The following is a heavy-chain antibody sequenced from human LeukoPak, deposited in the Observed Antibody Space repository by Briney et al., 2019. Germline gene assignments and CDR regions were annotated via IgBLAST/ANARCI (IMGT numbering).Heavy chain of an antibody. CDR3: AKDGPQPGVAVPAAIRPLHH. Sequence: VASVKVSCKASGYTFTGYYMHWVRQAPGQGLEWMGWINPNSGGTNYAQKFQGRVTMTRDTSISTAYMELSRLRAEDTAVYYCAKDGPQPGVAVPAAIRPLHHWGQGTLVTVSS. V-gene: IGHV1-2*02. CDR2: INPNSGGT. J-gene: IGHJ4*02. CDR1: GYTFTGYY. D-gene: IGHD2-2*02.